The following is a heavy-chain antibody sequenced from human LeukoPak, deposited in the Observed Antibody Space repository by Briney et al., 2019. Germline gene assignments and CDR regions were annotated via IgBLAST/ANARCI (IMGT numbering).Heavy chain of an antibody. J-gene: IGHJ4*02. CDR2: IYYSGST. V-gene: IGHV4-59*01. D-gene: IGHD1-1*01. CDR3: ARNWNDFDY. Sequence: SETLSLTCTVSGGSISSYYWSWIRQPPGKGLEWIGYIYYSGSTNYNPSLKSRATISVDTSKNQFSLKLSSVTAADTAVYYRARNWNDFDYWGQGTLVTVSS. CDR1: GGSISSYY.